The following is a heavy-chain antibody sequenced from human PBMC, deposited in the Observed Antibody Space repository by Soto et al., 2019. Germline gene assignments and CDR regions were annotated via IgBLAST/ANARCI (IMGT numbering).Heavy chain of an antibody. Sequence: GGSLRLSCAASGFMFGSYAMSWVRQAPGKGLEWVSGISGSGTDTYYADAVKGRVTISRDNAKNTLYLQMNGLKTEDTAVYYCTRRYYFDYWGQGTLVTVSS. J-gene: IGHJ4*02. CDR3: TRRYYFDY. CDR2: ISGSGTDT. V-gene: IGHV3-23*01. D-gene: IGHD1-20*01. CDR1: GFMFGSYA.